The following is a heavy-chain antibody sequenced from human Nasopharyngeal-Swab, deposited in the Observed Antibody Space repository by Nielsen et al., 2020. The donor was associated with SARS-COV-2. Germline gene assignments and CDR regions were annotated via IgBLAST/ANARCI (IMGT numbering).Heavy chain of an antibody. Sequence: SVKVSCKASGGTFSSYAISWVRHAPGQGLEWMGGIIPIFGTANYAQKFQGRVTITADESTSTAYMELSSLRSEDTAVYYCASPYSSSWSNWFDPWGQGTLVTVSS. V-gene: IGHV1-69*13. J-gene: IGHJ5*02. D-gene: IGHD6-13*01. CDR3: ASPYSSSWSNWFDP. CDR2: IIPIFGTA. CDR1: GGTFSSYA.